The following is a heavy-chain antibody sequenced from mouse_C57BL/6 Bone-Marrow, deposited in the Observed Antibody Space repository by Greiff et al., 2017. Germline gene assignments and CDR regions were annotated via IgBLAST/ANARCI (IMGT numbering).Heavy chain of an antibody. CDR3: ARESNYYGSSYGGYFDV. D-gene: IGHD1-1*01. V-gene: IGHV5-16*01. CDR1: GFTFSDYY. CDR2: INYDGSST. J-gene: IGHJ1*03. Sequence: EVHLVESEGGLVQPGSSMKLSCTASGFTFSDYYMAWVRQVPEKGLEWVANINYDGSSTYYLDSLKSRFIISRDNAKNILYLQMSSLKSEDTATXYCARESNYYGSSYGGYFDVWGTGTPVTVSS.